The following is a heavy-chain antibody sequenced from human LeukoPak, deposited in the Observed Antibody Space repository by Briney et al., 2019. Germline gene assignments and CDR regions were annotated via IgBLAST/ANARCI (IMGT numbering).Heavy chain of an antibody. D-gene: IGHD6-19*01. Sequence: PGGSLRLSCAVSGFTFTSYYMNWVRQAPGEGLECVSTISGSGGSTYYADSVKGRFTISRDNSKNTLYLQMDSLRAEDTAVYYCAKDNIAVRLTYHWGQGTLVTVSS. J-gene: IGHJ5*02. CDR1: GFTFTSYY. CDR3: AKDNIAVRLTYH. V-gene: IGHV3-23*01. CDR2: ISGSGGST.